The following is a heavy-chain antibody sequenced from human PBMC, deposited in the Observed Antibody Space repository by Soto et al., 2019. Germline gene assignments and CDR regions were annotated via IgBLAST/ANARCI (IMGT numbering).Heavy chain of an antibody. CDR3: ARDRDGGADY. CDR2: IYYSGST. V-gene: IGHV4-31*03. CDR1: GDSISSGGYY. D-gene: IGHD2-21*02. Sequence: SETLSLTCTVSGDSISSGGYYWSWIRQHPGKGLEWIGYIYYSGSTYYNPSLKSRVTISVDTSKNQFSLKLSSVTAADTAVYYCARDRDGGADYWGQGTLVTVSS. J-gene: IGHJ4*02.